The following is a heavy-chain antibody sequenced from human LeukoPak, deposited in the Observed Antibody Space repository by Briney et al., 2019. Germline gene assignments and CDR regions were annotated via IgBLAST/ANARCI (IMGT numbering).Heavy chain of an antibody. Sequence: PGRSLRLSCTASGVTFSSYELNWGRKAPGKGMGRESYISSGSTIYYAGSVKDRFILSRDNAKNSLYLQMNSQRVEDTAVYYCARLFYYDSSGVYGMDVWGQGTTVTVSS. J-gene: IGHJ6*02. V-gene: IGHV3-48*03. CDR3: ARLFYYDSSGVYGMDV. D-gene: IGHD3-22*01. CDR1: GVTFSSYE. CDR2: ISSGSTI.